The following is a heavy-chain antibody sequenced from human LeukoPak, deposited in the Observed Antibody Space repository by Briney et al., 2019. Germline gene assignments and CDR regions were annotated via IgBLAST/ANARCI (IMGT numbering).Heavy chain of an antibody. CDR3: ARGRYGDFY. CDR1: GFTFSSYS. V-gene: IGHV3-48*01. J-gene: IGHJ4*02. CDR2: ISSSSSTI. Sequence: VGSLRLSCAASGFTFSSYSMNWVRQAPGKGLEWVSYISSSSSTIYYADSVKGRFTISRDNAKNSLYLQMNSLRAEDTAVYYCARGRYGDFYWGQGTLVTVSS. D-gene: IGHD4-17*01.